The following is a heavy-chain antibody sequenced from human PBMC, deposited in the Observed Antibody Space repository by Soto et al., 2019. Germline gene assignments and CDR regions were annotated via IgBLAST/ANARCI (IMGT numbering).Heavy chain of an antibody. D-gene: IGHD6-6*01. Sequence: SETLSLTCAVSSGSIGSDIWRNCVRQPPGKGLEWIGEIYHTGNTNYNPSLKSRVTISVDESKNQFSLKLSSVTAADTAVYFCARAARLSPFDCWGQGILVTVSS. CDR1: SGSIGSDIW. J-gene: IGHJ4*01. V-gene: IGHV4-4*02. CDR3: ARAARLSPFDC. CDR2: IYHTGNT.